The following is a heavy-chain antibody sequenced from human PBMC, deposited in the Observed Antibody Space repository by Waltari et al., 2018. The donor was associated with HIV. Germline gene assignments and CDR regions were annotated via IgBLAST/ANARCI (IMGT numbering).Heavy chain of an antibody. J-gene: IGHJ4*02. Sequence: QLQLQESGPGLVKPSETLSLTCTVSGGSISSSIYYWGWIRQPPGKGLECIGSIYYSGSTYYNPSLKSRVTISVDTSKNQFSLKLSSVTAADTAVYYCARGTASHGGSWYFDYWGQGTLVTVSS. CDR2: IYYSGST. D-gene: IGHD3-16*01. V-gene: IGHV4-39*07. CDR3: ARGTASHGGSWYFDY. CDR1: GGSISSSIYY.